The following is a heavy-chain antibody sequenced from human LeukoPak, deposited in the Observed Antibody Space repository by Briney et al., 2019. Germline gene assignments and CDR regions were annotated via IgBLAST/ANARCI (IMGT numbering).Heavy chain of an antibody. J-gene: IGHJ4*02. Sequence: PGGSLRLSCTASGFTFGDYAMSWFRQAPGKGLEWVGFIRSKAYGGTTEYAASVKGRFTISRDDSKSIAYLQMNSLKTEDTAVYYCTRVEAWFGELSAFDYWGQGTLVTVSS. CDR2: IRSKAYGGTT. D-gene: IGHD3-10*01. CDR1: GFTFGDYA. CDR3: TRVEAWFGELSAFDY. V-gene: IGHV3-49*03.